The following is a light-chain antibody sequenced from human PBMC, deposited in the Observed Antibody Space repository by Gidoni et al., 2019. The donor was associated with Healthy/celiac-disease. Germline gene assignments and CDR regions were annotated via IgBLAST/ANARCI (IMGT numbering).Light chain of an antibody. V-gene: IGKV1-39*01. CDR3: QQSYSTRWT. Sequence: DTQMTQSPSSLSASVGDRVTITCRARQSISSYLNWYQQKPGKAPKLLIYAASSLQSGVPSRFSGSGSGTDFTLTISSLQPEDFATYYCQQSYSTRWTFGQGTKVEIK. CDR2: AAS. J-gene: IGKJ1*01. CDR1: QSISSY.